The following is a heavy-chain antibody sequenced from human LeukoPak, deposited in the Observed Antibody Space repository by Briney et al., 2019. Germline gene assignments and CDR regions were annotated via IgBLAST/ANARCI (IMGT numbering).Heavy chain of an antibody. D-gene: IGHD6-19*01. Sequence: GGSLRPSCAASGFPFSNYWMHWVRQAPGKGLVWVSRMNSDGSSTSYADSVKGRFTISRDNAKNTLYLQMNSLRAEDAAVYYCATVSRSSGRGYFDYRGPGTLVTVSS. J-gene: IGHJ4*02. CDR1: GFPFSNYW. V-gene: IGHV3-74*01. CDR3: ATVSRSSGRGYFDY. CDR2: MNSDGSST.